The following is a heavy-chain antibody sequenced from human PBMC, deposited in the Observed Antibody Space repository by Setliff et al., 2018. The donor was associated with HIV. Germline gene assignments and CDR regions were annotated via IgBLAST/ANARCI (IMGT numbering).Heavy chain of an antibody. CDR2: ITGSSDII. CDR1: GFTYSTYP. V-gene: IGHV3-48*01. J-gene: IGHJ4*02. CDR3: ATPLMTTTVTKDH. Sequence: HPGGSLRLSCTTSGFTYSTYPMNWVRQAPGKGLEWVAYITGSSDIIHYADSVQGRFTVSRDNAKNSLHLQMNSLRVEDTAVYYCATPLMTTTVTKDHWGQGTLVTVSS. D-gene: IGHD4-17*01.